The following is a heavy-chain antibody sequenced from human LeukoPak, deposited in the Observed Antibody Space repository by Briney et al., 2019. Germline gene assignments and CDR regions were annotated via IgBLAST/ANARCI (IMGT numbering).Heavy chain of an antibody. CDR2: IDHSGRT. J-gene: IGHJ4*02. V-gene: IGHV4-34*01. D-gene: IGHD3-10*01. CDR3: ARQFGELYFDH. CDR1: GGSFSGYY. Sequence: SETLSLTCAVYGGSFSGYYWSWIRQVPGKGPEWIGEIDHSGRTNANSSLRSRVTTSVDTSKNQFSLKLSSVTAADTAVYYCARQFGELYFDHWGQGTLVTVSS.